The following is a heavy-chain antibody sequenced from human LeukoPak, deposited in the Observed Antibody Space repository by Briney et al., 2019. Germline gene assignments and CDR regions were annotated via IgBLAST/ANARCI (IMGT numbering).Heavy chain of an antibody. CDR3: ARDQYDTWSRRGNFDS. CDR2: IWFDGSTQ. CDR1: GFAFSTHG. Sequence: PGVSLRLSCAASGFAFSTHGMHWVRQAPGKGLEWVSVIWFDGSTQYYTDSVKGRFTISRDNSKNTLFLQMNSLRVEDTAVFYCARDQYDTWSRRGNFDSWGQGTLVIVSS. D-gene: IGHD3-3*01. J-gene: IGHJ4*02. V-gene: IGHV3-33*01.